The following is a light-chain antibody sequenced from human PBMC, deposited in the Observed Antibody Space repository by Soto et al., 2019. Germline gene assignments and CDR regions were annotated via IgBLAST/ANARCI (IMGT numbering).Light chain of an antibody. CDR2: DAS. CDR3: YQQEHWLP. V-gene: IGKV1-33*01. Sequence: DIQMTQSPSSLSASVGDRVTITCQASQNINNYLNWYQQKPGRAPKLLIYDASNLEAGVPSRFRGSGAGTDLTFTIRRQQCRDIPSRYLYQQEHWLPCGQGTRLEIK. CDR1: QNINNY. J-gene: IGKJ5*01.